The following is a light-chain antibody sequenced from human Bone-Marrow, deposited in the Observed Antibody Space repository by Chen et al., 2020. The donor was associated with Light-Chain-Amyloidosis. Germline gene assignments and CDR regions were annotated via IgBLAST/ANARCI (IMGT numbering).Light chain of an antibody. CDR1: NIGSTS. CDR3: QVWERSSDRPV. V-gene: IGLV3-21*02. CDR2: DDS. Sequence: SYVLTQPSSVSVAPGQTATIACGGNNIGSTSVHWYQQTPGQAPLLVVYDDSVRPSGIPERLSGSNAGNTANLTISRVEAGDEADYYCQVWERSSDRPVFGGGTKLTVL. J-gene: IGLJ3*02.